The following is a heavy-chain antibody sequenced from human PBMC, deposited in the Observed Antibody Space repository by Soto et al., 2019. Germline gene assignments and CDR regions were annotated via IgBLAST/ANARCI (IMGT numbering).Heavy chain of an antibody. D-gene: IGHD3-9*01. Sequence: EVQLLESGGGLVQPGGSLRLSCSVSGFTFSNYAMTWVRQAPGKGLEWVSSISGGGGGTHYADSMKGRFTISRDNSKNTRHLEVKRLRADDTAVYYCAKGSQYDILTAHHAFDSWGQGTLVTVSS. CDR1: GFTFSNYA. CDR3: AKGSQYDILTAHHAFDS. J-gene: IGHJ4*02. CDR2: ISGGGGGT. V-gene: IGHV3-23*01.